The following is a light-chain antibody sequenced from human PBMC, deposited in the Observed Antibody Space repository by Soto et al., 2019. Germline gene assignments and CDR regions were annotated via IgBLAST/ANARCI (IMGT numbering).Light chain of an antibody. CDR3: SSYTSTMTNV. CDR2: DVV. CDR1: SSDVGGFNS. Sequence: QSALTQPASGSGSPGQSITISCTGTSSDVGGFNSVSWYQLRPGTAPKLILYDVVDRPSGVSYRFSGSKSGNTASLTISGLQAADETDYFCSSYTSTMTNVFGSGTKVPVL. J-gene: IGLJ1*01. V-gene: IGLV2-14*03.